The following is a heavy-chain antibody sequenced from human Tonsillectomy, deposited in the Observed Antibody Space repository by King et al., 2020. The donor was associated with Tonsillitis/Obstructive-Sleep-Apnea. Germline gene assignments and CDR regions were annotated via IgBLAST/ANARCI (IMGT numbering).Heavy chain of an antibody. CDR1: GCSISTYY. J-gene: IGHJ3*02. Sequence: QLQESGPALVKPSETLSLTCTVSGCSISTYYWCWIRQPPGKGLEWVGRIHYSWSTDYNPSLKSRVAISVDTSKNQFSLTLTSVTAADTAIYYCARTVLPAAVGAFDIWGQGTMVTVSS. V-gene: IGHV4-59*01. D-gene: IGHD2-2*01. CDR3: ARTVLPAAVGAFDI. CDR2: IHYSWST.